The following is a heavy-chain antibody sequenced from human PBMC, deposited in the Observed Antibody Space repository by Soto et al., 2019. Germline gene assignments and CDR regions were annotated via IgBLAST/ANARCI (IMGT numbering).Heavy chain of an antibody. Sequence: SETLSLTCTVSGGSISSYYWSWIRQPPGKGLEWIGYIYYSGSTNYNPSLKSRVTISVDTSKNQFSLKLNSMTAADTAVYYCARHNYGSGITYFDPWGQGTLVTVSS. J-gene: IGHJ4*02. V-gene: IGHV4-59*08. CDR3: ARHNYGSGITYFDP. D-gene: IGHD3-10*01. CDR1: GGSISSYY. CDR2: IYYSGST.